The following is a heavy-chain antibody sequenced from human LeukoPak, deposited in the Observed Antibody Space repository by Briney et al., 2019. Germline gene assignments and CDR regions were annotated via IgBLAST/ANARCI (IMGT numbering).Heavy chain of an antibody. CDR3: TTTYDFWSGYLPGAFDI. J-gene: IGHJ3*02. CDR2: IRSKAYGGTT. Sequence: GGSLRLSCTASGITFGDYAMSWFRQAPGKGLEWVGFIRSKAYGGTTEYAASVKGRFTISRDDSKSIAYLQMNSLKTEDTAVYYCTTTYDFWSGYLPGAFDIWGQGTMVTVSS. D-gene: IGHD3-3*01. CDR1: GITFGDYA. V-gene: IGHV3-49*03.